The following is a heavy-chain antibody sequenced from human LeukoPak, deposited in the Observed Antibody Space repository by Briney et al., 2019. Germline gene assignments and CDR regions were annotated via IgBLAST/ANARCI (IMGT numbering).Heavy chain of an antibody. Sequence: ASVKVSCKASGYTFTSYYMHWVRQAPGQGLEWMGWINPNSGGTNYAQKFQGRVTMTRDTSISTAYMELSRLRSDDTAVYYCARVLAHYYDSSGYSRTFDYWGQGTLVTVSS. V-gene: IGHV1-2*02. CDR3: ARVLAHYYDSSGYSRTFDY. D-gene: IGHD3-22*01. CDR2: INPNSGGT. CDR1: GYTFTSYY. J-gene: IGHJ4*02.